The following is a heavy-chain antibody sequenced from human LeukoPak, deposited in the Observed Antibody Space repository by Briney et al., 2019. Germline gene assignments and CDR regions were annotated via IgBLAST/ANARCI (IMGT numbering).Heavy chain of an antibody. V-gene: IGHV3-48*03. CDR2: ISSSGSTI. CDR3: ARELGGYGVFDY. CDR1: AFTVSSHE. D-gene: IGHD1-26*01. Sequence: PGRSLRLSCAASAFTVSSHEINWVRQPPGKWLEWDSYISSSGSTIYYADSVKGRLTIYRDNAKNSLYLQMNSLRAEDAAVYYCARELGGYGVFDYWGQGTLVTVSS. J-gene: IGHJ4*02.